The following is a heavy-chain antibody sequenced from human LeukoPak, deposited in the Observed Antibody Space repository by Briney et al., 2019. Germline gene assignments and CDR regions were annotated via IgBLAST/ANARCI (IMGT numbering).Heavy chain of an antibody. V-gene: IGHV3-7*01. CDR2: IKPDGGEK. Sequence: GGSLRLSCAASGFTFSNYWMGWVRQAPGRGLEWVANIKPDGGEKYYVDSVKGRFTISRDNAKNSLNLQMSSLRAEDTAVYYCARDAPTVVAFDDAFDIWGQGTMVTVSS. CDR3: ARDAPTVVAFDDAFDI. CDR1: GFTFSNYW. D-gene: IGHD2-15*01. J-gene: IGHJ3*02.